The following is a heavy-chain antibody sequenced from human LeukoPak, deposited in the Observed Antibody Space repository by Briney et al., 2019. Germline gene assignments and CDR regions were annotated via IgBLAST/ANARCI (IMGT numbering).Heavy chain of an antibody. J-gene: IGHJ4*02. CDR2: IYPGDSDT. D-gene: IGHD3-10*01. Sequence: GESLKISCKGSGYSFTSYWIGWARQMPGKGLEWMGIIYPGDSDTRYSPSFQGQVTISADKSISTAYLQWSSLKASDTAIHYCARGDLVRGVIITFDYWGQGTLVTVSS. CDR3: ARGDLVRGVIITFDY. CDR1: GYSFTSYW. V-gene: IGHV5-51*01.